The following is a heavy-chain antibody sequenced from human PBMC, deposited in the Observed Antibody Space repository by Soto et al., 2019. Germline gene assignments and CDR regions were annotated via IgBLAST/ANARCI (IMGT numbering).Heavy chain of an antibody. J-gene: IGHJ4*02. CDR1: GGSVSSGSYY. D-gene: IGHD5-12*01. V-gene: IGHV4-61*01. CDR2: IYYSGST. Sequence: SETLSLTCTVSGGSVSSGSYYWSWIRQPPGKGLEWIGDIYYSGSTNYNPSLKSRVTISVDTSKNQFSLKLSSVTAADTAVYYCARGSSDRRDGYDYWGQGTLVTVSS. CDR3: ARGSSDRRDGYDY.